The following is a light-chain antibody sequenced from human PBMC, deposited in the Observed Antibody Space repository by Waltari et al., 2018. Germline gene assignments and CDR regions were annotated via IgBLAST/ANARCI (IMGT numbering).Light chain of an antibody. CDR2: GNS. CDR3: QSYDSSLSLI. J-gene: IGLJ2*01. Sequence: QSVLTQPPSVSGAQGQRVTISCTGSSSDIGAGYDVHWYQQLPGTAPKLLIYGNSHRPSGVPDRFSASKSGPSASLDIAGLQAEDEADYYGQSYDSSLSLIFGGGTRLTVL. CDR1: SSDIGAGYD. V-gene: IGLV1-40*01.